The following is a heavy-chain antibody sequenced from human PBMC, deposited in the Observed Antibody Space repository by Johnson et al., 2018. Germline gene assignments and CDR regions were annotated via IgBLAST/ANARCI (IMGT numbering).Heavy chain of an antibody. V-gene: IGHV3-30-3*01. CDR1: GFTFSDSV. CDR3: AREGYSSGRAGLFDI. Sequence: VQLVESGGGVVQPGTSLRLSCATSGFTFSDSVMPWVRQAPGKGLEWVAGISLDGSNKHYTDSVKGRFTISIEKSENSVYLLRNSLTAEDTAVYYCAREGYSSGRAGLFDIWGQGTMVTVSS. CDR2: ISLDGSNK. D-gene: IGHD6-19*01. J-gene: IGHJ3*02.